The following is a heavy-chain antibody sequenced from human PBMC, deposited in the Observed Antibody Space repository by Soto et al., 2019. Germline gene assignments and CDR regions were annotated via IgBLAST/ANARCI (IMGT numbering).Heavy chain of an antibody. Sequence: QVQLVQSGAEVKKPGASVKVSCKASGYTFTSYGISWVRQAPGQGLEWMGWIGAYNGNPNYGQKLQGRVTMTTHTSTSKAYMELRSLRADATAVYYCARVRLSKGFWSGYGWFDPWGQGTLVTVSS. V-gene: IGHV1-18*01. CDR1: GYTFTSYG. CDR2: IGAYNGNP. CDR3: ARVRLSKGFWSGYGWFDP. J-gene: IGHJ5*02. D-gene: IGHD3-3*01.